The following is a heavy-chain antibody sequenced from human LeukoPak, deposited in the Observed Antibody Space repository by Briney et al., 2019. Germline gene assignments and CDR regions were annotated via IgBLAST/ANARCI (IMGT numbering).Heavy chain of an antibody. Sequence: KPSETLSLTCTVSGGSISSYYWSWIRQPPGKGLEWIGYVSYTGSTEYSPSLKSRVTISVDTSKTQFSLNMSSVTAADTAIYYCARDHWLLSSNTWYYYGMDVWGQGTTVTVSS. D-gene: IGHD3-9*01. CDR3: ARDHWLLSSNTWYYYGMDV. CDR2: VSYTGST. V-gene: IGHV4-59*01. CDR1: GGSISSYY. J-gene: IGHJ6*01.